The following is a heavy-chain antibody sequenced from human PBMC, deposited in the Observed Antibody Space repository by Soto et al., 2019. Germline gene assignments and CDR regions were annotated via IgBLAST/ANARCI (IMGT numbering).Heavy chain of an antibody. Sequence: QVQLQQWGAGLLKPSETLSLTCVVYGGSFSGYYWSWIRQSPGKGLEWIGGINHRGSTNYNPSLESRVTISVDTSKNQFSLKLPSVTAADTAMYYCARDGFCTSTTCRVGNWFDPWAQGTLVTVSS. J-gene: IGHJ5*02. CDR1: GGSFSGYY. V-gene: IGHV4-34*01. CDR3: ARDGFCTSTTCRVGNWFDP. CDR2: INHRGST. D-gene: IGHD2-2*01.